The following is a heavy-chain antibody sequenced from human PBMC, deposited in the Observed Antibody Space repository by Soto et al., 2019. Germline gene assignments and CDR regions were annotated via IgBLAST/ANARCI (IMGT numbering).Heavy chain of an antibody. J-gene: IGHJ4*02. CDR3: ARHVVPAANYFAY. V-gene: IGHV4-59*08. CDR2: IYYSGST. CDR1: GGSISSYY. Sequence: SETLSLTCTVSGGSISSYYWSWIRQPPGKGLEWIGYIYYSGSTYYNPSLKSRVTISVDTSKNQFSLKLSSVTVADTAVYYCARHVVPAANYFAYWGQGTLVTVSS. D-gene: IGHD2-2*01.